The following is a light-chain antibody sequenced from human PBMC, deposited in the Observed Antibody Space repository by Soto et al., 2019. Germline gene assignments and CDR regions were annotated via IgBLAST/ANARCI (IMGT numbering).Light chain of an antibody. Sequence: DIQMTQSPSSLSASVGDRVTITCRASQSITNYLNWYQQKPGKAPKLLIYAASSLQSGVPSRFSGSGSATEFTLTISSLQPDDFATYYCQQYSTYPWTFGQGTKVDNK. J-gene: IGKJ1*01. V-gene: IGKV1-39*01. CDR3: QQYSTYPWT. CDR2: AAS. CDR1: QSITNY.